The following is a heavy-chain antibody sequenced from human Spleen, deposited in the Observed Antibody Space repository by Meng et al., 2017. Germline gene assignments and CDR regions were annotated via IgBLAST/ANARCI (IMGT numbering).Heavy chain of an antibody. CDR2: IQTDGTTT. CDR3: ATGAISAYEY. CDR1: GFTFGSLW. D-gene: IGHD1-14*01. J-gene: IGHJ4*02. Sequence: VQLVESGGGLVQPGGSLRLSCAASGFTFGSLWMHWVRQVPGKGLVWVSLIQTDGTTTTYADYVKGRFTISRDNAKNTLFLQMDSLRAEDTALYYCATGAISAYEYWGQGTLVTVSS. V-gene: IGHV3-74*03.